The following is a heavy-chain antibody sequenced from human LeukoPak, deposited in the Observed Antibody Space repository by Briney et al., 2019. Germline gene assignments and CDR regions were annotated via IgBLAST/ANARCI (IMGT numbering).Heavy chain of an antibody. J-gene: IGHJ3*02. CDR3: AREEYYYDGSGYYDKDGHDAFDI. V-gene: IGHV1-18*01. D-gene: IGHD3-22*01. Sequence: GASVKVSCKASGYTFTSYGISWVRQAPGQGLEWMGWISAYNGNTNHAQKLQGRVTMTTDTSTSTAHMELRSLRSDDTAVYYCAREEYYYDGSGYYDKDGHDAFDIWGQGTMVTVSS. CDR2: ISAYNGNT. CDR1: GYTFTSYG.